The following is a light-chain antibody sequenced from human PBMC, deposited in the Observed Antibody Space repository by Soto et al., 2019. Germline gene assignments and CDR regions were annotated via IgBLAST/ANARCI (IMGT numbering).Light chain of an antibody. V-gene: IGKV3-20*01. CDR2: GAS. CDR1: QSVSSSY. J-gene: IGKJ1*01. Sequence: EIVLTQSPGTLSLSPGERASLSCRASQSVSSSYLAWYQQKPGQAPRLLIYGASSRATGIPDKFSGSGSVTDFTLTISSLEPEDFAVYYCQQYGSSPKTFGQGTKAESK. CDR3: QQYGSSPKT.